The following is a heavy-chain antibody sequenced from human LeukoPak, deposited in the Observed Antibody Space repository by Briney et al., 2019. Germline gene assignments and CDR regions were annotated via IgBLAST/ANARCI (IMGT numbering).Heavy chain of an antibody. J-gene: IGHJ4*02. Sequence: GESLKISCAASGFTFSSYGMHWVRQAPGKGLEWVAVISYDGSNKYYADSVKGRFTISRDNSKNTLYLQMNSLRAEDTAVYYCAKGSTYYYGSGRSTAPIDYWGQGTLVTVSS. CDR2: ISYDGSNK. D-gene: IGHD3-10*01. CDR1: GFTFSSYG. V-gene: IGHV3-30*18. CDR3: AKGSTYYYGSGRSTAPIDY.